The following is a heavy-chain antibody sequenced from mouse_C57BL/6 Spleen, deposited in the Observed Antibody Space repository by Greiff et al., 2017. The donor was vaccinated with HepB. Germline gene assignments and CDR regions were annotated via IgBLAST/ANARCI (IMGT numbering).Heavy chain of an antibody. CDR1: GYSITSGYY. J-gene: IGHJ3*01. Sequence: ESGPGLVKPSQSLSLTCSVTGYSITSGYYWNWIRQFPGNKLEWMGYISYDGSNNYNPSLKNRISITRDTSKNQFFLKLNSVTTEDTATYYCARGEAYYSNWFAYWGQGTLVTVSA. V-gene: IGHV3-6*01. CDR3: ARGEAYYSNWFAY. D-gene: IGHD2-5*01. CDR2: ISYDGSN.